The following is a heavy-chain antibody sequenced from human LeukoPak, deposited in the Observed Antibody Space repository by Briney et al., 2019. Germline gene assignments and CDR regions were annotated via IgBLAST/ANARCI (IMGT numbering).Heavy chain of an antibody. J-gene: IGHJ5*02. D-gene: IGHD6-19*01. CDR1: GFTVSSNY. CDR3: AKAAVGSGQNWFDP. V-gene: IGHV3-66*01. CDR2: IYSGGST. Sequence: GGSLRLSCAASGFTVSSNYMTWVRQAPGKGLEWVSVIYSGGSTYYADSVKGRFTVSRDNSKNTLFLQMNSLRAEDTAVYYCAKAAVGSGQNWFDPWGQGTLVTVSS.